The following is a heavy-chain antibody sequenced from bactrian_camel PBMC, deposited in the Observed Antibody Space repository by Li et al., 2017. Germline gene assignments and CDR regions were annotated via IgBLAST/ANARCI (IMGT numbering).Heavy chain of an antibody. J-gene: IGHJ4*01. D-gene: IGHD7*01. CDR1: GFTFSSVT. CDR3: AAVSCPRGVVVAAADQYEH. V-gene: IGHV3S40*01. CDR2: INTGDGTT. Sequence: DAQLVESGGDLVQPGGSLRLSCAASGFTFSSVTMNWVRQAPGKGLEWVSVINTGDGTTLYSDSVKGRFTISQDKAKSIVYLQMNSLQPEDTGVYSCAAVSCPRGVVVAAADQYEHWGQGTQVTVS.